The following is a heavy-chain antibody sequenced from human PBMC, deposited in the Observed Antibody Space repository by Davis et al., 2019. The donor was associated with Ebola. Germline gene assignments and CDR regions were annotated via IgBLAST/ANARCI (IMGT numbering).Heavy chain of an antibody. D-gene: IGHD6-13*01. CDR3: ARLYSSSWYKMVGFDY. Sequence: PSETLSLTCTVSGGSISSYYWSWIRQPPGKGLEWIGYIYYSGSTNYNPSLKSRVTTSVDTSKNQFSLRLSSVTAADTAVYYCARLYSSSWYKMVGFDYWGQGTLVTVSS. J-gene: IGHJ4*02. CDR1: GGSISSYY. V-gene: IGHV4-59*01. CDR2: IYYSGST.